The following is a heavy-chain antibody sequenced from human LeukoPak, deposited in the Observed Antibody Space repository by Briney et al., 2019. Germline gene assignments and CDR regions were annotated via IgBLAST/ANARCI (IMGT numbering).Heavy chain of an antibody. D-gene: IGHD2-21*02. CDR3: AREGRGGDRYYYYYMDV. Sequence: GGSLRLSCAASGFTFSSYGMHWVRQAPGKGLEWVAFIRYDGSNKYYADSVKGRFTISRDNSKNTLYLQMNSLRAEDTAVYYCAREGRGGDRYYYYYMDVWGKGTTVTVSS. J-gene: IGHJ6*03. V-gene: IGHV3-30*02. CDR1: GFTFSSYG. CDR2: IRYDGSNK.